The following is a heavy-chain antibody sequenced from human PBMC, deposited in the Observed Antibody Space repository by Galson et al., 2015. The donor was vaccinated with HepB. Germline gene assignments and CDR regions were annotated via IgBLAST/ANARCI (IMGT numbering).Heavy chain of an antibody. V-gene: IGHV3-7*01. CDR3: ARGYAPDY. Sequence: SLRLSCAAPGFTFSSYWMTWVRQTPGKGLECVANIKQDGSEKSYVDSVKGRFTISRDNAKNSLYLQMSSLRVEDTALYYCARGYAPDYWGQGTLVTVSS. J-gene: IGHJ4*02. CDR2: IKQDGSEK. CDR1: GFTFSSYW. D-gene: IGHD1-1*01.